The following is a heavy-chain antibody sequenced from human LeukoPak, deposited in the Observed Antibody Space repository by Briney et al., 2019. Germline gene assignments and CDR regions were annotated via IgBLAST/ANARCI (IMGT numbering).Heavy chain of an antibody. Sequence: GGSLRLSCAVSGFTFSSYAMTWVRQAPGTGLEWVSTISGGGGSTYYADSVKGRLTISRDNSKNTLYLQMNSLRVEDTAVYYCAKGGKVTGGTTWFDPWGQGTLVPVSS. V-gene: IGHV3-23*01. J-gene: IGHJ5*02. D-gene: IGHD6-13*01. CDR1: GFTFSSYA. CDR2: ISGGGGST. CDR3: AKGGKVTGGTTWFDP.